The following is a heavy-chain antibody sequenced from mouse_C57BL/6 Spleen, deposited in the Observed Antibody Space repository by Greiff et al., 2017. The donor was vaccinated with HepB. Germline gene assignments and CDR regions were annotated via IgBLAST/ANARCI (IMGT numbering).Heavy chain of an antibody. D-gene: IGHD2-4*01. CDR2: IRNKANGYTT. CDR1: GFTFTDYY. Sequence: EVKLMESGGGLVQPGGSLSLSCAASGFTFTDYYMSWVRQPPGKALEWLGFIRNKANGYTTEYSASVKGRFTISRDNSQSILYLQMNALRAEDSAAYYCARAAAYDYDWFAYWGQGTLVTVSA. J-gene: IGHJ3*01. V-gene: IGHV7-3*01. CDR3: ARAAAYDYDWFAY.